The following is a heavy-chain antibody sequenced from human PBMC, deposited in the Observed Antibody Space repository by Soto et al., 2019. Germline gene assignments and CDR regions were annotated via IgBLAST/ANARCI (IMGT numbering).Heavy chain of an antibody. V-gene: IGHV3-30-3*01. CDR2: ISYDGSNK. Sequence: GGSLRLSCAASGFTFSSYAMHWVRQAPGKGLEWVAVISYDGSNKYYADSVKGRFTISRDNSKNTLYLQMNSLRAEDTAVYYCARLFKRGYGSSLYPSGDSSGYYFDYWGQGTLVTVSS. J-gene: IGHJ4*02. CDR3: ARLFKRGYGSSLYPSGDSSGYYFDY. D-gene: IGHD3-22*01. CDR1: GFTFSSYA.